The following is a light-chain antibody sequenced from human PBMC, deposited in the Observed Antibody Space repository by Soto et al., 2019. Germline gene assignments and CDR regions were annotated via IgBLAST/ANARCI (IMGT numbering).Light chain of an antibody. Sequence: SALTQPPSASGSPGQSVTISCTGTSSDVGGYNYVSWYQQHPGKAPKLMIYGVSKRPSGVPDRFSGSKSGNTASLTVSGLQAEDEADYYCSSYAGSNNVVFGGGTKLTVL. CDR2: GVS. CDR1: SSDVGGYNY. J-gene: IGLJ2*01. V-gene: IGLV2-8*01. CDR3: SSYAGSNNVV.